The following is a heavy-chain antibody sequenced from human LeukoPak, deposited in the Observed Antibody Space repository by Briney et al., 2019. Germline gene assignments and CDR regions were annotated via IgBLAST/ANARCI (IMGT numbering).Heavy chain of an antibody. J-gene: IGHJ4*02. CDR2: ISAYNGNT. D-gene: IGHD6-13*01. CDR3: ARDDKRGIAAAVDYFDY. CDR1: GYTFTSYG. Sequence: ASVKVSCKASGYTFTSYGISWVRQAPGQGLEWMGWISAYNGNTNYAQKLQGRVTMTTDTSTSTAYMELRSLRSDDTAVYYCARDDKRGIAAAVDYFDYWGQGTLVTVSS. V-gene: IGHV1-18*01.